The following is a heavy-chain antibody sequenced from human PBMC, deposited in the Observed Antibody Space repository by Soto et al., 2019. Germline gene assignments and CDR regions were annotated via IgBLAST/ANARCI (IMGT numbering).Heavy chain of an antibody. CDR2: IYPGDSDT. Sequence: GESLTMRCKGFGDQSTSYWIGWVRPMPGNGLESMGIIYPGDSDTRYSPSFQGQVTISADKSISTAYLQWSSLKASDTAMYYCARLFNGQKSYDSSGYYFDSWGPATMVSV. V-gene: IGHV5-51*01. CDR1: GDQSTSYW. J-gene: IGHJ4*02. D-gene: IGHD3-22*01. CDR3: ARLFNGQKSYDSSGYYFDS.